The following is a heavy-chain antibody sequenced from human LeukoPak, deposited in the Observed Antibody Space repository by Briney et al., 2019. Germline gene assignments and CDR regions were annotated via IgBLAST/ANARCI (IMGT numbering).Heavy chain of an antibody. CDR1: GFTVSSNY. J-gene: IGHJ6*03. V-gene: IGHV3-53*01. CDR2: IYSDGTT. CDR3: AVYYYGSGSQKSYYYYMDV. Sequence: PGGSLRLSCAASGFTVSSNYMSWVRQAPGKGLECVSVIYSDGTTYYADSVKGRFTISRDKSKNTLYLQMNILGAEDTAVYYCAVYYYGSGSQKSYYYYMDVWGKGTTVTVSS. D-gene: IGHD3-10*01.